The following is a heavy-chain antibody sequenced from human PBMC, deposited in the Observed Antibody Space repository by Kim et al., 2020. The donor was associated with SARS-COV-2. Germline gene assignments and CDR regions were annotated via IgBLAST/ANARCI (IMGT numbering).Heavy chain of an antibody. J-gene: IGHJ6*02. CDR3: AKHFAAGTGPYFYGMDV. V-gene: IGHV4-59*11. D-gene: IGHD6-13*01. CDR1: GGSLSDHY. CDR2: IFYTGRA. Sequence: SETLSLTCALSGGSLSDHYWSWIRQPPGKGLEWIGYIFYTGRANYNPSLRSRVTLSVDTSKNQFSLNVTSVTAADTATYYCAKHFAAGTGPYFYGMDVWGQGTTVTVS.